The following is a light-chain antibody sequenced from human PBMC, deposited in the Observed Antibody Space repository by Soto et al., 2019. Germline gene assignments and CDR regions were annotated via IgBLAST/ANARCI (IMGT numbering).Light chain of an antibody. CDR2: DVS. J-gene: IGLJ2*01. CDR3: SSYTSNSTLVV. Sequence: QSVLTQPASVSGSPGQSITISCTGTSSDVGGYNYVSWYQQHPGKAPKLMIYDVSNRPSGVSNRFSGSKSGNTASLTIPGLQAEDEADYYCSSYTSNSTLVVFGGGTQLTVL. V-gene: IGLV2-14*01. CDR1: SSDVGGYNY.